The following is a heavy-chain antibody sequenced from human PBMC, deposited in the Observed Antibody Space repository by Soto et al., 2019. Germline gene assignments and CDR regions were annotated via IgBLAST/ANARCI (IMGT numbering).Heavy chain of an antibody. V-gene: IGHV3-30*03. CDR1: GFTFSSYG. J-gene: IGHJ4*02. D-gene: IGHD3-9*01. Sequence: GGSLRLSCAASGFTFSSYGMHWVRQAPGKGLEWVAVISYDGSNKYYADSVKGRFTISRDNSKNTLYLQMNSLRAEDTAVYYCARGGYDILTGYFPGYFDYWGQGTLVTVSS. CDR3: ARGGYDILTGYFPGYFDY. CDR2: ISYDGSNK.